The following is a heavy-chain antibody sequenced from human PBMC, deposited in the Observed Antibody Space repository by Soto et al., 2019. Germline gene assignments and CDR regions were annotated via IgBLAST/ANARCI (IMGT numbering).Heavy chain of an antibody. J-gene: IGHJ4*02. V-gene: IGHV4-59*01. CDR3: ARAYSSTWYEEGY. CDR2: MYYTGST. D-gene: IGHD6-13*01. CDR1: GGSISSYY. Sequence: SETLSLTCTVSGGSISSYYWSWIRQPPGKGLEWIGYMYYTGSTNHNPSLKSRVTISVEASKNQFSLKLSSLRADDTAVYYCARAYSSTWYEEGYWGQGTQVTVSS.